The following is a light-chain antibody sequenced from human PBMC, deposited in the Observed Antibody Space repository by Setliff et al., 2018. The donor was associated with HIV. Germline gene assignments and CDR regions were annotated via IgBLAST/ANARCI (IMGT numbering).Light chain of an antibody. CDR1: SSDIGTYNY. Sequence: QSVLTQPASVSGSPGQSITISCIGSSSDIGTYNYVSWYQQHPGRAPKLLIYDVSRRPSGVSDRFSGSKSGNSASLTISGLQAEDEADYYCSSHGAIGVFGTGTKVTVL. CDR3: SSHGAIGV. CDR2: DVS. J-gene: IGLJ1*01. V-gene: IGLV2-14*01.